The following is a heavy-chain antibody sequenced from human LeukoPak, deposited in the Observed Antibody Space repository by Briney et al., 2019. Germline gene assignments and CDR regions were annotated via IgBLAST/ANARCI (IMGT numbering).Heavy chain of an antibody. V-gene: IGHV4-59*12. J-gene: IGHJ4*02. CDR1: GGSISSYY. D-gene: IGHD6-19*01. CDR3: ARVPPSSLYSSGWAPFDY. Sequence: SETLSLTCTVSGGSISSYYWNWIRQPPGKGLEWIGYIYYSGSTNYNPSLKSRVTISVDTSKNQFSLKLSSVTAADTAVYYCARVPPSSLYSSGWAPFDYWGQGTLVTVSS. CDR2: IYYSGST.